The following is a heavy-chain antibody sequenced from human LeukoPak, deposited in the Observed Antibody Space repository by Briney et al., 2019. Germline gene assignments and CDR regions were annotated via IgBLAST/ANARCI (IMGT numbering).Heavy chain of an antibody. J-gene: IGHJ4*02. V-gene: IGHV3-33*06. CDR2: IWYDGSNK. CDR1: GLTFSSYG. CDR3: AKDRGYYYDSSGLDY. Sequence: GGSLRLSCAASGLTFSSYGMHWVRQAPGKGLEWVAVIWYDGSNKYYADSVKGRFTISRDNSKNTLYLQMNSLRAEDTAVYYCAKDRGYYYDSSGLDYWGQGTLVTVSS. D-gene: IGHD3-22*01.